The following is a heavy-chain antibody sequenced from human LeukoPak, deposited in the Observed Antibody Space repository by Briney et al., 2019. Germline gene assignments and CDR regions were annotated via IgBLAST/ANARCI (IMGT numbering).Heavy chain of an antibody. Sequence: SETLSLTCTVSGGSISSYYWSWIRQPPGKGLEWIGEINHSGSTNYNPSLKSRVTISVDTSKNQFSLKLSSVTAADTAVYYCARVRITMIGLDYFDYWGQGTLVTVSS. CDR1: GGSISSYY. V-gene: IGHV4-34*01. J-gene: IGHJ4*02. CDR2: INHSGST. D-gene: IGHD3-22*01. CDR3: ARVRITMIGLDYFDY.